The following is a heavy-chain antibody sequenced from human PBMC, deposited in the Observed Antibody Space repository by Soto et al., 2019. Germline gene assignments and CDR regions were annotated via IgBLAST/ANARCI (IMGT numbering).Heavy chain of an antibody. D-gene: IGHD6-19*01. Sequence: ASVKVSCKASGYTFTGYYMNWVRQAPGQGLEWMGWINPNSGGTNYAQKFQGWVTMTRDTSISTAYMELSRLRSDDTAVYYCARDGASSGWYLRHYGMDVWGQGTTVTVSS. CDR1: GYTFTGYY. CDR2: INPNSGGT. CDR3: ARDGASSGWYLRHYGMDV. V-gene: IGHV1-2*04. J-gene: IGHJ6*02.